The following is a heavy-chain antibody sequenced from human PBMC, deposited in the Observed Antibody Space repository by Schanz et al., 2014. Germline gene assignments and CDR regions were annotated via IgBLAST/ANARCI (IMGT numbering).Heavy chain of an antibody. V-gene: IGHV3-21*01. D-gene: IGHD3-10*01. CDR1: GFTFSTYS. J-gene: IGHJ4*02. CDR2: INSIGRSM. Sequence: EVQLVESGGGVVQPGRSLRLSCAASGFTFSTYSMNWVRQAPGKGLEWVSSINSIGRSMYYADIVKGRFTISRDNARNSLYLQMNNLRVEDTAVYYCARGPDYGSGSYSSYWGQGTLVTVSS. CDR3: ARGPDYGSGSYSSY.